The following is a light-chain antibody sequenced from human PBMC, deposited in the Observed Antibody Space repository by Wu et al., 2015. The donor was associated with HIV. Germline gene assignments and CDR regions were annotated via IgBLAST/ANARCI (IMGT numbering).Light chain of an antibody. V-gene: IGKV3-20*01. CDR3: QQYGTPPYT. Sequence: DILLTQSPGTLSLSPGERATLSCRASQSINSDYLAWYQQKDGQAPRLLIYGASSRATGVPDRVSGSGSGTDFSLTISRLEPEDFAVYYCQQYGTPPYTFGQGTKLEIK. CDR2: GAS. CDR1: QSINSDY. J-gene: IGKJ2*01.